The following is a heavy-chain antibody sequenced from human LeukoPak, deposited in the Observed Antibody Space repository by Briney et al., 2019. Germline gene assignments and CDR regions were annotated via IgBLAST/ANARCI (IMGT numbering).Heavy chain of an antibody. V-gene: IGHV3-74*01. J-gene: IGHJ4*02. CDR1: GFSFSGHW. D-gene: IGHD1-26*01. CDR3: ARDEVGVGATHDY. Sequence: GGSLRLSCTASGFSFSGHWMHWARQLPGKGLVWVSRISPTGSTTSYADSVKGRFTVSRDNAKNTLYLQVNNLRAEDTAVYYCARDEVGVGATHDYWGQGTLVTVSS. CDR2: ISPTGSTT.